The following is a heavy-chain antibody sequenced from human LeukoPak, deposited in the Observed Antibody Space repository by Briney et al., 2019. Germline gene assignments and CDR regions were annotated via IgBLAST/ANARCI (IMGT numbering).Heavy chain of an antibody. CDR1: GYTFTSYD. D-gene: IGHD1-26*01. CDR3: ASDLVGPDDAFDI. V-gene: IGHV1-8*01. Sequence: VASVKVSCKASGYTFTSYDINWVRQATGQGLGWMGWMNPNSGNTGYAQKFQGRVTMTRNTSISTAYMELSSLRSEDTAVYYCASDLVGPDDAFDIWGQGTMVTVSS. J-gene: IGHJ3*02. CDR2: MNPNSGNT.